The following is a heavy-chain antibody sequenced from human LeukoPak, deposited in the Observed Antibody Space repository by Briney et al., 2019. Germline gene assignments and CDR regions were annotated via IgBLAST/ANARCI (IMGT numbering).Heavy chain of an antibody. D-gene: IGHD1-7*01. V-gene: IGHV3-21*01. CDR3: AREENYKVDY. Sequence: GGSLRLSCAASGFTFSSYSMNWVRQAPEEGQEWVSSISSSSGYIYYADSVKGRFTISRDNAKKSLYLQMNSLRAEDTAVYYCAREENYKVDYWGQGTLVTVSS. CDR1: GFTFSSYS. CDR2: ISSSSGYI. J-gene: IGHJ4*02.